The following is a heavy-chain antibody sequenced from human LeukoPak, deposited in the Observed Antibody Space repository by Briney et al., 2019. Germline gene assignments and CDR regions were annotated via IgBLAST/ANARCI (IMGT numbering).Heavy chain of an antibody. Sequence: GASVKVSCKASGYTFTNYYMHWVRQAPGQGLEWMGIINPSGGSTSYAQRFQGRVTMTRDTSTSTVYMELSSLRSEDTAVYYCARGGPRHYDFWSGYSPESFVIDYWGQGTLVTVSS. CDR1: GYTFTNYY. D-gene: IGHD3-3*01. CDR2: INPSGGST. CDR3: ARGGPRHYDFWSGYSPESFVIDY. J-gene: IGHJ4*02. V-gene: IGHV1-46*01.